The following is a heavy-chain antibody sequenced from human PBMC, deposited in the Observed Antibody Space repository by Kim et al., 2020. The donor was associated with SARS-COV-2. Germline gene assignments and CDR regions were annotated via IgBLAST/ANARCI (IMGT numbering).Heavy chain of an antibody. CDR2: INSDGSST. V-gene: IGHV3-74*01. J-gene: IGHJ6*02. D-gene: IGHD3-10*01. CDR3: ASGPGVITMVRDIYYYYGMDV. Sequence: GGSLRLSCAASGFTFSSYWMHWVRQAPGKGLVWVSRINSDGSSTSYADSVKGRFTISRDNAKNTLYLKMNSLRAEDTAVYYCASGPGVITMVRDIYYYYGMDVWGQGTTVTVSS. CDR1: GFTFSSYW.